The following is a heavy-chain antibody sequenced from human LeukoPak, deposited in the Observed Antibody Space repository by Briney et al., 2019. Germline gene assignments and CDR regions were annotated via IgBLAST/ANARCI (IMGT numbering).Heavy chain of an antibody. CDR3: AKNSDSSGTYFDH. J-gene: IGHJ4*02. D-gene: IGHD3-22*01. CDR2: IYSGGSI. Sequence: GGSLTLSCAASGFTVSTNYMNWVRQAPGEGLEWVSIIYSGGSIYYADSVKGRFTISRDSFKNGLYLQMNSLRAEDTALYYCAKNSDSSGTYFDHWGQGTLVTVSS. CDR1: GFTVSTNY. V-gene: IGHV3-53*01.